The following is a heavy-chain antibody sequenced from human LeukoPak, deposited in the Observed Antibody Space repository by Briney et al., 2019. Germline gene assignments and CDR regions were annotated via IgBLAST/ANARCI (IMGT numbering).Heavy chain of an antibody. V-gene: IGHV4-4*07. CDR2: IYTSGST. D-gene: IGHD6-13*01. CDR3: ARVGSSSWYGWFDP. Sequence: SETLSLTCTVSGGSISSYYWSWIRQPAGKGLEWIGRIYTSGSTNYNPSLKSRVTMSVDTSKNRFSLKLSSVTAADTAVYYCARVGSSSWYGWFDPWGQGTLVTVSS. CDR1: GGSISSYY. J-gene: IGHJ5*02.